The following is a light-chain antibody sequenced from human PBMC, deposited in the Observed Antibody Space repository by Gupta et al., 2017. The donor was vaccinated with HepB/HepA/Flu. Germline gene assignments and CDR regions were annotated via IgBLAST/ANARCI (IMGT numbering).Light chain of an antibody. CDR3: QQYNNLPL. Sequence: EIVMTQSPATVSVSPGERATLSCRASQSVSSNLAWYQQKPGQAPRLLIYGASTRATGIPGRFSGSGSGTEFTLTISSLQSEDFAVYYCQQYNNLPLFGPGTKVDIK. V-gene: IGKV3-15*01. J-gene: IGKJ3*01. CDR2: GAS. CDR1: QSVSSN.